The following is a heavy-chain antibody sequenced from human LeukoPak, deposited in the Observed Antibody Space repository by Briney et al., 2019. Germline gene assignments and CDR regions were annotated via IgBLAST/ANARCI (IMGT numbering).Heavy chain of an antibody. CDR1: GFTFSSYC. D-gene: IGHD1-26*01. CDR2: IKQDGSEK. Sequence: GGCLRLSCAASGFTFSSYCMSWVRQAPGKGLEWVANIKQDGSEKYYVDSVKGRFTISRDNAKNSLYLQMNSLRAEDTAVYFCARDLKILVGATTFDSWGQGTLVTVPS. CDR3: ARDLKILVGATTFDS. V-gene: IGHV3-7*01. J-gene: IGHJ4*02.